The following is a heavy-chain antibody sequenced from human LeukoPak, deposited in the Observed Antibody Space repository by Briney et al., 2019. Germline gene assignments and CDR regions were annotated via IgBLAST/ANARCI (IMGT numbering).Heavy chain of an antibody. J-gene: IGHJ4*02. CDR2: IWYDGSNK. D-gene: IGHD4-17*01. V-gene: IGHV3-33*01. Sequence: GRPLRLSCAASGFTFSSYGMHWVRQAPGKGLEWVAVIWYDGSNKYYADSVKGRFTISRDNSKNTLYLQMNSLRAEDTAVYYCASARANGDYVLDYWGQGTLVTVSS. CDR1: GFTFSSYG. CDR3: ASARANGDYVLDY.